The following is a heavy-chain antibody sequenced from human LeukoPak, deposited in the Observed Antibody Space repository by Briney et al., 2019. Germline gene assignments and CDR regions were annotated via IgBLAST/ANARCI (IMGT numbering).Heavy chain of an antibody. CDR2: INQDGSEK. D-gene: IGHD3-3*01. V-gene: IGHV3-7*01. CDR1: GFTFTTYW. Sequence: GESLRLSCAASGFTFTTYWMTWVRQAPGKGLEWVANINQDGSEKYFVDSVKGRFTISRDNAKNSLYLQMNSLRAEDTAVYYCATFYDFWSGYYEYYFGYWGRGTLVTVSS. J-gene: IGHJ4*02. CDR3: ATFYDFWSGYYEYYFGY.